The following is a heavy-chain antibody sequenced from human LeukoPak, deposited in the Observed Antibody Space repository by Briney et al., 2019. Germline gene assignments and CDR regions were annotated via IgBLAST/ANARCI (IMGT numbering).Heavy chain of an antibody. J-gene: IGHJ6*02. Sequence: SETLSLTCTVSGVSVSSNGYYWGWIRQPPGQGLEWIGDIYYSGSTNYNPSLKSRVTISVDTSKNQFSLKLSSVTAADTAVYYCARYEVVTPYGMDVWGQGTTVTVSS. CDR2: IYYSGST. CDR1: GVSVSSNGYY. V-gene: IGHV4-61*08. D-gene: IGHD3-22*01. CDR3: ARYEVVTPYGMDV.